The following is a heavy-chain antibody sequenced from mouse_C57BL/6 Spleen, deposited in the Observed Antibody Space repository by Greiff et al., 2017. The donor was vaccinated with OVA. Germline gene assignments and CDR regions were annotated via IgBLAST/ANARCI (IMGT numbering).Heavy chain of an antibody. CDR2: INPGSGGT. J-gene: IGHJ4*01. D-gene: IGHD2-2*01. CDR1: GYAFTNYL. V-gene: IGHV1-54*01. CDR3: ARGIYYGNDESAMDY. Sequence: VQLMESGAELVRPGTSVKVSCKASGYAFTNYLIEWVKQRPGQGLEWIGVINPGSGGTNYNEKFKGKATLTADKSSSTAYMQLSSLTSEDSAVYFCARGIYYGNDESAMDYWGQGTSVTVSS.